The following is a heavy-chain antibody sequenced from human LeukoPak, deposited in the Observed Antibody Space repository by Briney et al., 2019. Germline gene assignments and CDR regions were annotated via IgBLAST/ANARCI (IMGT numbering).Heavy chain of an antibody. CDR3: ARDTRRDYDYVWGSYRPAHAFDI. V-gene: IGHV4-59*01. Sequence: PSETLSLTCTASGGSISSYYWSWIRQPPGKGLGWIGYIYYSGSTNYNPSLKSRVTISVDTSKNQFSLKLSSVTAADTAVYYCARDTRRDYDYVWGSYRPAHAFDIWGQGTMVTVSS. CDR2: IYYSGST. D-gene: IGHD3-16*02. J-gene: IGHJ3*02. CDR1: GGSISSYY.